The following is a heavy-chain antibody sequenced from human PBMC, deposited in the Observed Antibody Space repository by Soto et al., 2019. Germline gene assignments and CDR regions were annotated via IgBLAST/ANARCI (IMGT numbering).Heavy chain of an antibody. Sequence: LRLSCAASGFTFSSYAMSWVRQAPGKGLEWVSAISGSGGSTYYADSVKGRFTISRDNSKNTLYLQMNSLRAEDTAVYYCAKDPSPTDYGFFDYWGQGTLVTVSS. CDR3: AKDPSPTDYGFFDY. CDR2: ISGSGGST. D-gene: IGHD4-17*01. CDR1: GFTFSSYA. V-gene: IGHV3-23*01. J-gene: IGHJ4*02.